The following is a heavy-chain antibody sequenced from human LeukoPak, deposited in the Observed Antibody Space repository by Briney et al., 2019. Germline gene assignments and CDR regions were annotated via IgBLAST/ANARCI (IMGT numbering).Heavy chain of an antibody. J-gene: IGHJ6*03. Sequence: PGGSLRLSCAASGFTFSDYSVNWVRQAPGKGLEWVSSISYSSSYIYYVDSVKGRFTISRDNAKNSLYLQMNSLRAEDTAVYYCARDRIEYYMDVWGKGTTVTVSS. CDR1: GFTFSDYS. V-gene: IGHV3-21*01. D-gene: IGHD1-26*01. CDR2: ISYSSSYI. CDR3: ARDRIEYYMDV.